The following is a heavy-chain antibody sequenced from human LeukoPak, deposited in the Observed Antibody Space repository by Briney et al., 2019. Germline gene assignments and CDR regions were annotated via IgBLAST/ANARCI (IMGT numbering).Heavy chain of an antibody. CDR2: ISSGGDTI. CDR1: GFTFSDTY. D-gene: IGHD1-1*01. V-gene: IGHV3-11*01. CDR3: TRVEAFDI. Sequence: GGALRLSCAASGFTFSDTYMSWIRQAPGEGLEYVSYISSGGDTIYYADSVKGRFTISRDNAKNSLYLQMNSLRAEDTAVYYCTRVEAFDIWGQGTMVTVSS. J-gene: IGHJ3*02.